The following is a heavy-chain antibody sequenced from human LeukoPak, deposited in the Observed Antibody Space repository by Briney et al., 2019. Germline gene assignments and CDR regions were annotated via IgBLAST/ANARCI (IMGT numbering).Heavy chain of an antibody. CDR1: GGSISSYY. D-gene: IGHD1-26*01. J-gene: IGHJ4*02. V-gene: IGHV4-59*08. Sequence: SETLSLTCTVSGGSISSYYWSWIRQPPGKGLEWTGYIFNSGSTNYNPSLKSRVTISLDTSKNQFSLNLTSVTAADTAVYYCARGQYSGSCFDNWGQGSLVTVSS. CDR2: IFNSGST. CDR3: ARGQYSGSCFDN.